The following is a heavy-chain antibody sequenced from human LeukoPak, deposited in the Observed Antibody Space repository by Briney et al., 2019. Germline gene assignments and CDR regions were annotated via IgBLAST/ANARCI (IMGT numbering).Heavy chain of an antibody. D-gene: IGHD6-13*01. Sequence: GGSLRLSCAVSGFTFSSNYMSWVRQAPGRGLEGVSVIYSGGTTYYADSVKGRFTISRDNSKNTVYLQMNSLRAEDTAVYYCARGSRGSYFDSWGQGTLVTVSS. CDR2: IYSGGTT. J-gene: IGHJ4*02. CDR3: ARGSRGSYFDS. CDR1: GFTFSSNY. V-gene: IGHV3-53*01.